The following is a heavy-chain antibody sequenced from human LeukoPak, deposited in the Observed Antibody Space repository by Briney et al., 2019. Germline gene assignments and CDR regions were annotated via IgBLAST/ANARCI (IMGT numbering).Heavy chain of an antibody. CDR1: GFTLSSIS. V-gene: IGHV3-21*06. D-gene: IGHD3-10*01. J-gene: IGHJ4*02. CDR2: LSPDGETN. Sequence: GGSLRLSCVAPGFTLSSISTKAVCPAPGKGVEWVSPLSPDGETNYPAASVTGRFHTSRATAKTSLYLQMNSLRAEDTALYYCTRDLPVPSLVRGIIIYGLIDYWGQGTLVTVSS. CDR3: TRDLPVPSLVRGIIIYGLIDY.